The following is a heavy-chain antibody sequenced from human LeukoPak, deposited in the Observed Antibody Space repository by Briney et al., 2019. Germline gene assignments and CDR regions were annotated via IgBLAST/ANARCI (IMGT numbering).Heavy chain of an antibody. CDR2: IYTSGST. D-gene: IGHD5-18*01. Sequence: PSETLSLTCTVSGGSISSGSYYWSWIRQPAGKGLEWIGRIYTSGSTNYNPSLKSRVTISVDTSKNQFTLKLSSVTAADTAAYYCARDGLQLRSYYYYMDVWGKGTTVTVSS. CDR3: ARDGLQLRSYYYYMDV. CDR1: GGSISSGSYY. V-gene: IGHV4-61*02. J-gene: IGHJ6*03.